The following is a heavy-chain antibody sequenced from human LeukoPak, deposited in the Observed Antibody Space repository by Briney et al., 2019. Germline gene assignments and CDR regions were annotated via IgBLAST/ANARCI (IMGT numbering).Heavy chain of an antibody. D-gene: IGHD3-22*01. CDR1: GGTFSSYA. V-gene: IGHV1-69*06. J-gene: IGHJ5*02. CDR2: IIPIFGTA. CDR3: ARDSWYYDSSGYFGPWFDP. Sequence: GASVKVSCKASGGTFSSYAISWVRQAPGQGLEWMGGIIPIFGTANYAQKFQGRVTITADKSTSTAYMELSSLRSEDTAVYYCARDSWYYDSSGYFGPWFDPWGQGTLVTVSS.